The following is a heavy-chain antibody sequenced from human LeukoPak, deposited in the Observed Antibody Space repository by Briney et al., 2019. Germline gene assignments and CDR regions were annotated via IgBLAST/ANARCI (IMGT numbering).Heavy chain of an antibody. D-gene: IGHD4-17*01. J-gene: IGHJ4*02. CDR3: ARDRGHDYGDYNLFDY. CDR1: GGSISSYY. V-gene: IGHV4-59*01. CDR2: IYYSGST. Sequence: PPETLSLTCTVSGGSISSYYWSWIRQPPGKGLEWIGYIYYSGSTNYNPSLKSRVTISVDTSKNQFSLKLSSVTAADTAVYYCARDRGHDYGDYNLFDYWGQGTLVTVSS.